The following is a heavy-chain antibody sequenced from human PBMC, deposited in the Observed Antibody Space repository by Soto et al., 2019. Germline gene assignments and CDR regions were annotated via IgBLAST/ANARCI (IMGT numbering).Heavy chain of an antibody. Sequence: ASVKVSCKASGFTFTSSAVQWVRQARGQRLEWIGWIVVGSGNTNYAQKFQERVTITRDMSTSTAYMELSSLRSEDTAVYYCAANPGQWLALDVWGQGTTVTVSS. CDR3: AANPGQWLALDV. CDR1: GFTFTSSA. D-gene: IGHD6-19*01. CDR2: IVVGSGNT. J-gene: IGHJ6*02. V-gene: IGHV1-58*01.